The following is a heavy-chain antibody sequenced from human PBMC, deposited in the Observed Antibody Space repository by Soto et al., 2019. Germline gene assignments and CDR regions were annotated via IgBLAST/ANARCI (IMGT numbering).Heavy chain of an antibody. CDR1: GFTFGDYA. Sequence: GGSLRLSCTASGFTFGDYAMSWVRQAPGKGLEWVGFIRSKAYGGTTEYAASVKGRFTISRDDSKSIAYLQMNSLKTEDTAVYYCTRGNRAAAGVDYWGQGTLVTVSS. CDR3: TRGNRAAAGVDY. CDR2: IRSKAYGGTT. V-gene: IGHV3-49*04. D-gene: IGHD6-13*01. J-gene: IGHJ4*02.